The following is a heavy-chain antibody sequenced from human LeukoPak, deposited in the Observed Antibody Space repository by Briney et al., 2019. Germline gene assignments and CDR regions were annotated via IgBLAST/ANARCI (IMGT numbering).Heavy chain of an antibody. J-gene: IGHJ6*02. V-gene: IGHV5-51*01. CDR2: IYPGDSDT. CDR1: GYSFTSYW. Sequence: GESLKISCKGSGYSFTSYWIGWVRQMPGKGLEWMGIIYPGDSDTRYSPSFQGQVTISADKSISTAYLQWSSLKASDTAMYYCARRGYCSSGSCKLYGMDVWGQGTTVTVSS. CDR3: ARRGYCSSGSCKLYGMDV. D-gene: IGHD2-15*01.